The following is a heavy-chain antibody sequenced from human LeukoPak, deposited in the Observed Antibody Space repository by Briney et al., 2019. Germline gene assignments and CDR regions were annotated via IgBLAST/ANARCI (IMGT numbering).Heavy chain of an antibody. D-gene: IGHD2-2*01. J-gene: IGHJ6*02. CDR1: GGTFSSYA. CDR3: ARVGRPRPRVVPAGMDV. V-gene: IGHV1-69*01. CDR2: IIPIFGTA. Sequence: GASVKVSCKASGGTFSSYAISWVRQAPGQGLEWMGGIIPIFGTANYARKFQGRVTITADESTSTAYMELSSLRSEDTAVYYCARVGRPRPRVVPAGMDVWGQGTTVTVSS.